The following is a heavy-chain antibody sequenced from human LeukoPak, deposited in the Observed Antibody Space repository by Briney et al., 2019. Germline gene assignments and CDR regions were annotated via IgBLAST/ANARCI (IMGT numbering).Heavy chain of an antibody. Sequence: PGGSLRLSCAVSGITLSNYGMSWVRQAPGKGLEWVAGISGSGGATNYADSVKGRFTISRDNPKNSLYLQMNSLRAEDTALYYCAKGTGYSSSWPIDYWGQGTLVTVSS. CDR2: ISGSGGAT. D-gene: IGHD6-13*01. V-gene: IGHV3-23*01. CDR1: GITLSNYG. CDR3: AKGTGYSSSWPIDY. J-gene: IGHJ4*02.